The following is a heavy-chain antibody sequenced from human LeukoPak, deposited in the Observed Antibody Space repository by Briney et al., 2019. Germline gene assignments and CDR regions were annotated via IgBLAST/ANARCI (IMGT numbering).Heavy chain of an antibody. CDR1: GGSFSGYY. Sequence: PSETLSLTCAVYGGSFSGYYWSWIRQPPGKGLEWIGEINHSGSTNYNPSLKSRVTISVDTSKNQFSLKLSSVTAADTAVYYCARTLTFYDFWSGYYTRAWFDPWGQGTLVTVSS. CDR3: ARTLTFYDFWSGYYTRAWFDP. J-gene: IGHJ5*02. D-gene: IGHD3-3*01. V-gene: IGHV4-34*01. CDR2: INHSGST.